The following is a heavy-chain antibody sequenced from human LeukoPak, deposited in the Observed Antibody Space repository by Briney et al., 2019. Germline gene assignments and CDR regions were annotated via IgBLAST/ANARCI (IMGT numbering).Heavy chain of an antibody. CDR3: AKASAMIVVVSKHFDY. CDR1: GFTFSSYS. V-gene: IGHV3-48*02. CDR2: ISSSSSTI. Sequence: GGSLRLSCAASGFTFSSYSMNWVRQAPGKGLEWVSYISSSSSTIYYADSVKGRYTISRDNAKNSLYLQMNSLRDEDTAVYYCAKASAMIVVVSKHFDYWGQGTLVTVSS. J-gene: IGHJ4*02. D-gene: IGHD3-22*01.